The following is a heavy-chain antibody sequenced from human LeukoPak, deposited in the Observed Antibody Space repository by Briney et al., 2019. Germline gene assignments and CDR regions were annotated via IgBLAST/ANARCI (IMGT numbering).Heavy chain of an antibody. CDR3: ARYGSGSSI. J-gene: IGHJ3*02. V-gene: IGHV3-48*01. CDR1: GFTFSRYS. Sequence: GGSLRLSCAVSGFTFSRYSIHWVRQAPGKGLEWISYITSSGNNKYYSDSVKGRFTISRDNAKNSVYLQMDSLRAEDTAVYYCARYGSGSSIWGQGTMVTVSS. CDR2: ITSSGNNK. D-gene: IGHD3-10*01.